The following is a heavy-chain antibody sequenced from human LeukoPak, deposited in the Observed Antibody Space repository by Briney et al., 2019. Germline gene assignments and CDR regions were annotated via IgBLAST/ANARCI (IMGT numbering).Heavy chain of an antibody. Sequence: ASVKVSCKASGYNFASYTMHWVRQGPGQGLEWMGWIDTNAGNPTYAQGFTGRFVFSLDTSVTTAYLQISSLKAEDTTVYYCAGYYYDSRGYPQFDYWGQGTLVTVSS. CDR3: AGYYYDSRGYPQFDY. CDR2: IDTNAGNP. D-gene: IGHD3-22*01. J-gene: IGHJ4*02. CDR1: GYNFASYT. V-gene: IGHV7-4-1*02.